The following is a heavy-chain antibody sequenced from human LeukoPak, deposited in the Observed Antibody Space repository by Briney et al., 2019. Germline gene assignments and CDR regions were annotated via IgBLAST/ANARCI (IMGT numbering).Heavy chain of an antibody. CDR2: ISSSGSTI. V-gene: IGHV3-48*02. CDR1: GFTYSSYS. J-gene: IGHJ6*02. CDR3: AREARYYYGMDV. Sequence: PGGSLRLSCAASGFTYSSYSMNWVRQAPGKGLEWVSYISSSGSTIYYADSVKGRFTISRDNAKNSLYLQMNSLRDEDTAVYYCAREARYYYGMDVWGQGTTVTVSS.